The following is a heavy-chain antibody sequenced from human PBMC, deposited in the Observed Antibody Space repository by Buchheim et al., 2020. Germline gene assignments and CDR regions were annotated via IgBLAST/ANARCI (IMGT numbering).Heavy chain of an antibody. CDR3: AKHYGNPSGSFDV. J-gene: IGHJ3*01. CDR1: GFTFSSYG. Sequence: VQLLESGGGLVQPGGFLRLSCAASGFTFSSYGMHWVRQAPGKGLEWVAVISYDGSNKYYADSVKGRFTISRDNSKNTLYLQMNSLRAEDTAVYYCAKHYGNPSGSFDVWGQGT. D-gene: IGHD4-11*01. CDR2: ISYDGSNK. V-gene: IGHV3-30*18.